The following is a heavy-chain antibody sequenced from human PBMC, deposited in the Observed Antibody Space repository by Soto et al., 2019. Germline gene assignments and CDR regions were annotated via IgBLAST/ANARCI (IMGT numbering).Heavy chain of an antibody. CDR2: IKQDGSEK. J-gene: IGHJ4*02. D-gene: IGHD3-22*01. CDR3: ARDRYDSSGYTDY. CDR1: GFTFSSYW. V-gene: IGHV3-7*01. Sequence: EVQLVESGGGLVQPGGSLRLSCAASGFTFSSYWMSWVRQAPGKGLEWVANIKQDGSEKYYVDSVKGRFTISRDNAKNSLSLQMNSLRAEDTAVYYCARDRYDSSGYTDYWGQGTLVTVSS.